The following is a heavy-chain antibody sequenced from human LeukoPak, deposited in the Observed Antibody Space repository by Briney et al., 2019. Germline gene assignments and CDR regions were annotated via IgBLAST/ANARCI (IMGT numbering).Heavy chain of an antibody. Sequence: GASVKVSCKASGGTFSSYAISWVRQAPGQGLEWMGGIIPIFGTANYAQKFQGRVTITTDESTSTAYMELSSLRSEDTAVYYCARVGGPYCYDSSGYYWPSMDVWGKGTTVTVSS. J-gene: IGHJ6*03. V-gene: IGHV1-69*05. CDR2: IIPIFGTA. D-gene: IGHD3-22*01. CDR1: GGTFSSYA. CDR3: ARVGGPYCYDSSGYYWPSMDV.